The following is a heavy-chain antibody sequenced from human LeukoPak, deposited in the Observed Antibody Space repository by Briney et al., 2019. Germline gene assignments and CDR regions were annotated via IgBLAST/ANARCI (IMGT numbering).Heavy chain of an antibody. CDR3: ARVFDDYYDSSADPPLWFDP. J-gene: IGHJ5*02. V-gene: IGHV4-59*01. D-gene: IGHD3-22*01. CDR2: VYYSGSP. CDR1: GGSISSYF. Sequence: SETLSLTYTVSGGSISSYFWSWIRQPPGMGLEWIGYVYYSGSPNYNPSLKSRVTISVDTSKNQFSLRLWSVTAADTAVYYCARVFDDYYDSSADPPLWFDPWGQGTLVTVSS.